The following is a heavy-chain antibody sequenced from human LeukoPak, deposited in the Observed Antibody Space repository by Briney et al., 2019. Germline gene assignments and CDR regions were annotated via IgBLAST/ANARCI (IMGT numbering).Heavy chain of an antibody. D-gene: IGHD2-2*01. V-gene: IGHV4-30-2*01. J-gene: IGHJ6*02. CDR3: ARTSCSTGCHYGLYV. CDR2: IYHGGST. Sequence: KPSQTLSLTCALSGDSIRRGGYFWSWIRQPPGKGLEWIGYIYHGGSTYYNPSLKSRVTISVDRSKSQFSLKLSSVTATDTAVYYCARTSCSTGCHYGLYVWGQGTTVTVSS. CDR1: GDSIRRGGYF.